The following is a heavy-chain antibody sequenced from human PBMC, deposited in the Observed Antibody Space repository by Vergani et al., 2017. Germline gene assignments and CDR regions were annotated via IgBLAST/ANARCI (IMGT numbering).Heavy chain of an antibody. CDR2: INHSGST. V-gene: IGHV4-34*01. CDR1: GGSFSGYY. J-gene: IGHJ4*02. Sequence: QVQLQQWGAGLLKPSETLSLTCAVYGGSFSGYYWSWIRQPPGKGLEWIGEINHSGSTNYNPSLKSRVTISVDTSKNQFSLKLSSVTAADTAVYYCARGGYGGNTGTDYWGQGTLVTVSS. D-gene: IGHD4-23*01. CDR3: ARGGYGGNTGTDY.